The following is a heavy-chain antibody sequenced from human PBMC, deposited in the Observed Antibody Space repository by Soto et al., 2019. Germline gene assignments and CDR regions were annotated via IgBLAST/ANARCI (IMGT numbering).Heavy chain of an antibody. J-gene: IGHJ6*03. CDR2: INSDGSST. Sequence: GGSLRLSCAASGFTFSSYWMHWVRQAPGKGLVWVSRINSDGSSTSYADSVKGRFTISRDNAKNTLYPQMNSLRAEDTAVYYYERNNWNYFYYRAVWGKGTTVTVSS. V-gene: IGHV3-74*01. CDR3: ERNNWNYFYYRAV. D-gene: IGHD1-20*01. CDR1: GFTFSSYW.